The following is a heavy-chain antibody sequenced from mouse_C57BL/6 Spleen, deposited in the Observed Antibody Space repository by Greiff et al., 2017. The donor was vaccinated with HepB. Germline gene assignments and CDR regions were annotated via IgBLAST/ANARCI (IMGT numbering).Heavy chain of an antibody. CDR3: ARFRAFAY. J-gene: IGHJ3*01. CDR2: INPGSGGT. CDR1: GYAFTNYL. V-gene: IGHV1-54*01. Sequence: QVQLQQSGAELVRPGTSVKVSCKASGYAFTNYLIEWVQQRPGQGLEWIGVINPGSGGTNYNEKFKGKATLTANKSSSTAYMQLSSLTSEDSAVYFCARFRAFAYWGQGTLVTVSA.